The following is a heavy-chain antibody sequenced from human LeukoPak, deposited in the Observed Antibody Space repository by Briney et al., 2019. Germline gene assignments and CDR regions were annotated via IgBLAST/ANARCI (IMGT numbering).Heavy chain of an antibody. J-gene: IGHJ6*02. CDR1: GFTVSSNY. V-gene: IGHV3-53*01. CDR2: IYSGGST. D-gene: IGHD1-14*01. Sequence: GGSLRLSCAASGFTVSSNYMSWVRQAPGKGLEWVSVIYSGGSTYYADSVKGRFTISRDNSKNTLYLQMNSLRAEDTAVYYCATPRLPYDRGQVSLYGMDVWGQGTTVTVSS. CDR3: ATPRLPYDRGQVSLYGMDV.